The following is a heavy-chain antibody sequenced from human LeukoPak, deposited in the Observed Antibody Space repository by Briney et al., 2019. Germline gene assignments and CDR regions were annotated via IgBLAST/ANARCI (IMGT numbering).Heavy chain of an antibody. D-gene: IGHD2-2*01. V-gene: IGHV3-64*04. CDR1: GLTFRSYA. J-gene: IGHJ4*02. CDR3: ARDYAPDY. CDR2: ITGNGGGT. Sequence: GRSLRLSCSASGLTFRSYAMDWVRQAPGKGLECVSGITGNGGGTFYADSVKGRFTISRDNAKNSLYLQMSSLRAEDTAVYYCARDYAPDYWGQGTLVTVSS.